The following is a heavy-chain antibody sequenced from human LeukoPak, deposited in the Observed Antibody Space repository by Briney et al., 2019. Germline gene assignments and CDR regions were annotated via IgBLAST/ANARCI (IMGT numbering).Heavy chain of an antibody. Sequence: PSETLSLTCAVSGGSISSNNWWSWVRQPPGKGLEWIGEIYHGGSTNYNPSLKSRIAMSVDRSGNQFSLQLSSVTAADTAVYYCAKGEDYGSGTVHFASWGQGTLVTVSS. J-gene: IGHJ4*02. CDR2: IYHGGST. D-gene: IGHD3-10*01. CDR1: GGSISSNNW. CDR3: AKGEDYGSGTVHFAS. V-gene: IGHV4-4*02.